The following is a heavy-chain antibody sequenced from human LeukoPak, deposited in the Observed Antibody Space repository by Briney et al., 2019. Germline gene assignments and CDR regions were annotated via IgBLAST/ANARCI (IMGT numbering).Heavy chain of an antibody. CDR1: GGCISSGGYS. V-gene: IGHV4-30-2*01. Sequence: SQTLSLTCAVSGGCISSGGYSWSWIRQPPGKGVEWIGYIYHSGSTYYNPSLKSRVTISVDRSKNQFSLKLSSVTAADTAVYYCASYSGYDTFDYWGQGSLVTVSS. CDR3: ASYSGYDTFDY. J-gene: IGHJ4*02. D-gene: IGHD5-12*01. CDR2: IYHSGST.